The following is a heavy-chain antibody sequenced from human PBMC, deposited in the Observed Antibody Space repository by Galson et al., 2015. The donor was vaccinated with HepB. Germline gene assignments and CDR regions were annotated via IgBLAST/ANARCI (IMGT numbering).Heavy chain of an antibody. CDR3: AARIVATIRGYDY. Sequence: SVKVSCKAFGFTFTSSAMQWVRQARGQRLEWVGWIVVGSGNTNYAQKFRERVTITRDMSTSTAYMELSSLRSEDTAVYYCAARIVATIRGYDYWGQGTLVTVSS. V-gene: IGHV1-58*02. CDR1: GFTFTSSA. J-gene: IGHJ4*02. CDR2: IVVGSGNT. D-gene: IGHD5-12*01.